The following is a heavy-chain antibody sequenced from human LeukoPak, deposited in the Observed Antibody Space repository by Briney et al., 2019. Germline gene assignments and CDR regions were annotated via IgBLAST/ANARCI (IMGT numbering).Heavy chain of an antibody. CDR3: ARSKDGYNTLRIYYYGMDV. CDR2: IHYNGGT. CDR1: GGSVSSSGYY. Sequence: SETLSLTCTVSGGSVSSSGYYWGWIRQPPGKGLEWIGTIHYNGGTYYNPSLKGRVTISIDTSKNRFSLQLSSVAAADTAVYYCARSKDGYNTLRIYYYGMDVWGQGTTVTVSS. V-gene: IGHV4-39*01. D-gene: IGHD5-24*01. J-gene: IGHJ6*02.